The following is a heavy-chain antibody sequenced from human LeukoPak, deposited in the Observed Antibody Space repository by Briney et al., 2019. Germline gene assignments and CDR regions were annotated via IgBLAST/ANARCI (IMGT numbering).Heavy chain of an antibody. D-gene: IGHD3-22*01. CDR1: GFTVSSNY. CDR3: ARDSWLSDY. Sequence: GGSLRLSCAASGFTVSSNYMSWVRQAPGKGLEWVANIKHDGSEKYYVDSVKGRFTISRDNAKNSLYLQMNSLRAEDTAVYYCARDSWLSDYWGQGTLVTVSS. CDR2: IKHDGSEK. V-gene: IGHV3-7*01. J-gene: IGHJ4*02.